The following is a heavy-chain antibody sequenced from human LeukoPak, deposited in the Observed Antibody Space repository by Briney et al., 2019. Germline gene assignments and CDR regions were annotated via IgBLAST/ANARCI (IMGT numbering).Heavy chain of an antibody. V-gene: IGHV1-69*01. CDR3: ARGYYRLWLKIVVPAHYYYGMDV. Sequence: GSSVKVSCKASGGTFSSYAISWVRQAPGQGLEWMGGIIPIFGTANYAQKFQGRVTITADESTSTAYMELRSLRSDDTAVYYCARGYYRLWLKIVVPAHYYYGMDVWGQGTTVTVSS. D-gene: IGHD2-2*01. CDR2: IIPIFGTA. J-gene: IGHJ6*02. CDR1: GGTFSSYA.